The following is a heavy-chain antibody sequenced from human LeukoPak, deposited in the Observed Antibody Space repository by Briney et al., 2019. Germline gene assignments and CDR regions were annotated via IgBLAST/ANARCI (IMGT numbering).Heavy chain of an antibody. CDR3: AKDGDIVVVPAATWPFDY. D-gene: IGHD2-2*01. CDR1: GFTVSSNY. CDR2: ISGSGGST. J-gene: IGHJ4*02. Sequence: PGGSLRLYCAASGFTVSSNYMSWVRQAPGPGLECVSAISGSGGSTYYADSVKGRFTISRDNSKNTLYLQMNSLRAEDTAVYYCAKDGDIVVVPAATWPFDYWGQGTLVTVSS. V-gene: IGHV3-23*01.